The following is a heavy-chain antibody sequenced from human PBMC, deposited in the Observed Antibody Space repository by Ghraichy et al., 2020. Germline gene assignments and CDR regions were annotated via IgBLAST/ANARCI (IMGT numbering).Heavy chain of an antibody. D-gene: IGHD2-21*02. CDR2: ISYDGRNK. V-gene: IGHV3-30*04. J-gene: IGHJ4*02. CDR1: GLTFSTYA. Sequence: LSLTCAASGLTFSTYAMHWVRQAPGKGLEWVTVISYDGRNKYYADSVKGRFTISRDNSKNTLYLQMNSLRAEDTAIYYCATGDCGRDCYSSYFDYWGQGTLVTVSS. CDR3: ATGDCGRDCYSSYFDY.